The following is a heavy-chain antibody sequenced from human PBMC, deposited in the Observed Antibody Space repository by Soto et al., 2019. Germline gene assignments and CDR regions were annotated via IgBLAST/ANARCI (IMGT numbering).Heavy chain of an antibody. CDR3: VRRGVYKPDF. J-gene: IGHJ4*02. CDR1: GFTFSSYT. V-gene: IGHV3-23*01. CDR2: ISGSGGST. Sequence: LRLSCTASGFTFSSYTMNWVRQAPGKGLECVGGISGSGGSTHYTDSVKGRFTISRDNSKDTLFLQMNSLRVDDTAVYYCVRRGVYKPDFWGQGTLVTVSS. D-gene: IGHD1-1*01.